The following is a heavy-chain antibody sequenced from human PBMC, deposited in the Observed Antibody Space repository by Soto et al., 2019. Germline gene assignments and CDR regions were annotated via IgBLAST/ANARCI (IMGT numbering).Heavy chain of an antibody. CDR1: GFTFSAFS. CDR3: ARETVGDDRDAFDI. Sequence: EVQVAESGGGLVKPGGSLRLSCAASGFTFSAFSMNWVRQAPGKGLEWVSFIDPSGNYIYYGDSVKGRFIISRDNAKNSLYLQMNSLRVEDTAVYYCARETVGDDRDAFDIWGQGTVVTVSS. D-gene: IGHD3-16*01. CDR2: IDPSGNYI. V-gene: IGHV3-21*01. J-gene: IGHJ3*02.